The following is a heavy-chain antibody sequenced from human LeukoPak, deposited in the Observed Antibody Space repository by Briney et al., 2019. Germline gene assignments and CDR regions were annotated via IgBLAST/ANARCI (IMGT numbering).Heavy chain of an antibody. V-gene: IGHV3-48*03. CDR2: IGSRGATI. Sequence: GGSLRLSCAASGFTFSNEMNWVRQAPGKGLYWVSYIGSRGATIYYADSVKGRFTISRDNAKNSLYLQMNSLRAEDTAVYYCARDVGYFGSGSYPDYFDYWGQGILVTVSS. CDR1: GFTFSNE. D-gene: IGHD3-10*01. J-gene: IGHJ4*02. CDR3: ARDVGYFGSGSYPDYFDY.